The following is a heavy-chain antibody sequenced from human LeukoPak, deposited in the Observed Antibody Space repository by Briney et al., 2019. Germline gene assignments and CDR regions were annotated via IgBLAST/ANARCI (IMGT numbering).Heavy chain of an antibody. Sequence: PSETLSLTCTVSGGSISSGGYYWNWIRQHPGKGLEWIGYIYYSGSTYYNPSLKSRVTISVDTSKNQFSLKLSSVTAADTAVYYCARHTTVIPHWYFDLWGRGTLVTVSS. CDR1: GGSISSGGYY. J-gene: IGHJ2*01. D-gene: IGHD4-17*01. V-gene: IGHV4-31*03. CDR3: ARHTTVIPHWYFDL. CDR2: IYYSGST.